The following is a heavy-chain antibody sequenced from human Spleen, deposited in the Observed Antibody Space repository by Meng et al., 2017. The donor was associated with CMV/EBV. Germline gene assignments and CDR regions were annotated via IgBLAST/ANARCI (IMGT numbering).Heavy chain of an antibody. CDR2: ISYIGST. J-gene: IGHJ3*02. CDR3: ARDILERNAFDM. D-gene: IGHD1-1*01. Sequence: CTVSGGSVSSGSYYWSWLRQPPGKGLEWIGYISYIGSTNYNPSLKSRVTISVDTSKNQFSLKLSSVTAADTAVYYCARDILERNAFDMWGQGTMVTVSS. V-gene: IGHV4-61*01. CDR1: GGSVSSGSYY.